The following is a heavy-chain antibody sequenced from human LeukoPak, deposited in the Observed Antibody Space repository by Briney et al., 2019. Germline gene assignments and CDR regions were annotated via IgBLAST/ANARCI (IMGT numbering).Heavy chain of an antibody. D-gene: IGHD1-14*01. Sequence: GGSLRLSCAASGFTFSSYSMNWVRQAPGKGLEWVSSISSSSSYIYYADSVKGRFTISGDNAKNSLYLQMNSLRAEDTAVYYCARPLNPRTLALGYWGQGTLVTVSS. CDR3: ARPLNPRTLALGY. CDR1: GFTFSSYS. V-gene: IGHV3-21*01. J-gene: IGHJ4*02. CDR2: ISSSSSYI.